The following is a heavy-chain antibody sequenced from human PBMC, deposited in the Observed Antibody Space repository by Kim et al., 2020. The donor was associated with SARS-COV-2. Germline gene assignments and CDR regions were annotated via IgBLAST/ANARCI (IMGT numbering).Heavy chain of an antibody. J-gene: IGHJ6*03. CDR1: GGSISGYY. Sequence: SETLSLICSVSGGSISGYYWHWIREPPGRGLEWMGYINYNGGTSYSSSLKSRVTMSVETSKKQIPLKVSSVTAADAAAVDCSRSPNGGTWCDIWG. V-gene: IGHV4-59*13. CDR3: SRSPNGGTWCDI. CDR2: INYNGGT. D-gene: IGHD1-26*01.